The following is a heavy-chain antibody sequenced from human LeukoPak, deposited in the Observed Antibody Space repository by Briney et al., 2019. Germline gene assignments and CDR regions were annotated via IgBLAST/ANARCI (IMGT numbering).Heavy chain of an antibody. CDR3: ARDRGSRFYNWFDP. CDR2: ISGSGGRT. Sequence: PGGSLRLSCAASGFSFNDYAMSWVRQAPGKGLEWVSVISGSGGRTSYADSVKGRFTISRDNSKNTLYLQMNSLRAEDAAVYFCARDRGSRFYNWFDPWGQGTLVTVSS. CDR1: GFSFNDYA. V-gene: IGHV3-23*01. J-gene: IGHJ5*02.